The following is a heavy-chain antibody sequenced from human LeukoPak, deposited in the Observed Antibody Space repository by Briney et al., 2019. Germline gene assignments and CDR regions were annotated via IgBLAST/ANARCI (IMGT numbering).Heavy chain of an antibody. D-gene: IGHD6-13*01. CDR2: IVVGSGNT. CDR3: AASYSSSWVDY. V-gene: IGHV1-58*02. J-gene: IGHJ4*02. CDR1: GYTFTGYY. Sequence: SVKVSCKASGYTFTGYYMHWVRQARGQRLEWIGWIVVGSGNTNYAQKFQERVTITRDMSTSTAYMELSSLRSEDTAVYYCAASYSSSWVDYWGQGTLVTVSS.